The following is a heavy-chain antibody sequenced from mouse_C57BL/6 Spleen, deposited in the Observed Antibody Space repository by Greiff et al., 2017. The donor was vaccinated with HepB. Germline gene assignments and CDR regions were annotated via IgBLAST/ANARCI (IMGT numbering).Heavy chain of an antibody. CDR2: IDPSDSYT. Sequence: VQLQQPGAELVKPGASVKLSCKASGYTFTSYWMQWVKQRPGQGLEWIGEIDPSDSYTNYNQKFKGKATLTVDTSSSTAYIQLSSLTSEDSAVYYCATEENDSNSYGGQSTTLTVSS. CDR1: GYTFTSYW. J-gene: IGHJ2*01. D-gene: IGHD2-5*01. CDR3: ATEENDSNSY. V-gene: IGHV1-50*01.